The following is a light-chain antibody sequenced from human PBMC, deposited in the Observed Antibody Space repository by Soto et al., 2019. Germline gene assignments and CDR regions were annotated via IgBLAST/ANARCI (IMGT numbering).Light chain of an antibody. CDR1: SSDVGGYNY. Sequence: QSALTQPASVSGSPGQSITISCTGTSSDVGGYNYVSWYQQHPGKAPKLMIYEVSNRPSGVSNRFSGSKSGNTASLTISGLQAEDEADYYCSSYTSSSTRFYVFGNGTKVTVL. CDR3: SSYTSSSTRFYV. CDR2: EVS. J-gene: IGLJ1*01. V-gene: IGLV2-14*01.